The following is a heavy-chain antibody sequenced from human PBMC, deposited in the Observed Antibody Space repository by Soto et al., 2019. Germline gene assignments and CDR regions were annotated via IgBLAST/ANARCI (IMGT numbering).Heavy chain of an antibody. J-gene: IGHJ6*03. CDR3: ATDYGDYEYYYYYMDV. Sequence: SETLSLTCTVSGGSISSSSYYWGWIRQPPGKGLEWIGSIYYSGSTYYNPSLKSRVTISVDTSKNQFSLKLSSVTAADTAVYYCATDYGDYEYYYYYMDVWGKGTTVTVSS. D-gene: IGHD4-17*01. V-gene: IGHV4-39*01. CDR1: GGSISSSSYY. CDR2: IYYSGST.